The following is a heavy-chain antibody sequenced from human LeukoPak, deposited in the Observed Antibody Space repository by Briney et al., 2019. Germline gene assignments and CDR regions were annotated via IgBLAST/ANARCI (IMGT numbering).Heavy chain of an antibody. V-gene: IGHV1-18*01. CDR2: INTYHGNT. CDR3: ARTRAGDFWSGYYGIDY. Sequence: ASVTVSCKASGYTFNSYVISWVRQAPGQGLEWMGWINTYHGNTNYAQKLQGRVTMTTDTSTSTGYMEVRSLRFDDRAMYYCARTRAGDFWSGYYGIDYWGQGTLVTVSS. D-gene: IGHD3-3*01. CDR1: GYTFNSYV. J-gene: IGHJ4*02.